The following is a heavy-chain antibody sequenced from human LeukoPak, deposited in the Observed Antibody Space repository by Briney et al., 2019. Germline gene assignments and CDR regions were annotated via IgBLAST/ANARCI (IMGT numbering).Heavy chain of an antibody. CDR1: GGTFSSYA. V-gene: IGHV1-69*04. Sequence: SVKVSCKASGGTFSSYAISWVRQAPGQGLEWMGRITPVLGIANYAQKFQGRVTITADKSTCTAYMELSSLRSEDTAVYYCASPALNYSGSYSFDYWGQGTLVTVSS. J-gene: IGHJ4*02. CDR3: ASPALNYSGSYSFDY. D-gene: IGHD1-26*01. CDR2: ITPVLGIA.